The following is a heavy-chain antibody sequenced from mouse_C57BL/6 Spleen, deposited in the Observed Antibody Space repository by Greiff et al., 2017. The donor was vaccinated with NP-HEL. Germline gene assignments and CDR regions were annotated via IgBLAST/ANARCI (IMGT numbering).Heavy chain of an antibody. Sequence: VQLQQPGAELVMPGASVKLSCKASGYTFTSYWMHWVKQRPGQGLEWIGEIDPSDSYTNYNQKVKGKSTLTGDKSSRTAYMQLSSLTSEDTAVYYCARLQLRLFYAMDYWGQGTSVTVSS. J-gene: IGHJ4*01. D-gene: IGHD3-2*02. CDR1: GYTFTSYW. V-gene: IGHV1-69*01. CDR3: ARLQLRLFYAMDY. CDR2: IDPSDSYT.